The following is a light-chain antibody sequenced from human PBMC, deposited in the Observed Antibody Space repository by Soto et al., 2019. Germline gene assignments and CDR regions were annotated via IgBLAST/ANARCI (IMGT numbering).Light chain of an antibody. Sequence: EIVLTQSPVTLSLSPGERATLSCRASQSVSSSYLAWYQQKPGRAPSLLIYGASSRATGIPDRLSGSGSGTDLTLTISRLETEDFAVYCCQQYGSALWTFGQGTKVDIK. J-gene: IGKJ1*01. V-gene: IGKV3-20*01. CDR1: QSVSSSY. CDR2: GAS. CDR3: QQYGSALWT.